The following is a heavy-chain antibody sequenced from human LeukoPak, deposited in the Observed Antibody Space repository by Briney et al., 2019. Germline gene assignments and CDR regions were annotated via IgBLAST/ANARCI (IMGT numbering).Heavy chain of an antibody. J-gene: IGHJ4*01. V-gene: IGHV3-74*01. D-gene: IGHD3-16*01. Sequence: GGSLRLFCAASGFSISGYWMHWVRQAAGEGLVWVSRINRGGSTINYADSVKGRFTISRDNVDNTLHLQMNSLRVEDTAVYYCIREVQVRASASLGLWGQGTLVTVSS. CDR1: GFSISGYW. CDR3: IREVQVRASASLGL. CDR2: INRGGSTI.